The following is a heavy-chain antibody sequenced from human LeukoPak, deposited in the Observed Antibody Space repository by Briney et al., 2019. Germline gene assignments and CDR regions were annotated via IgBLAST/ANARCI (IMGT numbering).Heavy chain of an antibody. V-gene: IGHV4-34*01. CDR2: INHSGST. Sequence: SETLSLTCAVYGGSFSGYYWSWIRQPPGKGLEWIGEINHSGSTNYNPSLKSRVTISVDTSKNQFSLKLSSVTAADTAVYYCAALRERYFDWLLSPDAFDIWGQGTMVTVSS. J-gene: IGHJ3*02. CDR3: AALRERYFDWLLSPDAFDI. CDR1: GGSFSGYY. D-gene: IGHD3-9*01.